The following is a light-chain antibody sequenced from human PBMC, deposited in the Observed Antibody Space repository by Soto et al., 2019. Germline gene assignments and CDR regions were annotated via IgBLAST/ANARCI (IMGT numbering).Light chain of an antibody. V-gene: IGLV1-40*01. Sequence: QSVLTQPPSVSGAPGQRVTISCTESSSNIGAGYDLHWYQQLPGTAPKLLIYGNSNRPSGVPDRFSGSKSGTSASLAITGLQAEDEADYYYQSSDSGLSAWVFGRGTKLTVL. J-gene: IGLJ3*02. CDR3: QSSDSGLSAWV. CDR2: GNS. CDR1: SSNIGAGYD.